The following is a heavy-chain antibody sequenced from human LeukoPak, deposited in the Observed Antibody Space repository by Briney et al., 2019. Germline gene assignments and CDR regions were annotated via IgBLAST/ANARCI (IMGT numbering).Heavy chain of an antibody. J-gene: IGHJ4*02. D-gene: IGHD1-26*01. V-gene: IGHV1-2*04. CDR3: AREVLEIVDGGSYYSF. Sequence: ASVKVSCKASGYTFTGYYMHWVRQAPGQGLEWMGWINPNSGGTNYAQKFQGWVTMTRDTSISTAYMELSRLRSDDTAVFYCAREVLEIVDGGSYYSFWGQGTLVTVSS. CDR1: GYTFTGYY. CDR2: INPNSGGT.